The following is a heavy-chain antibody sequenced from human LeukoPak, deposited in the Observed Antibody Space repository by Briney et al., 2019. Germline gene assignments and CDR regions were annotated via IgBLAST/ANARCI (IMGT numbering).Heavy chain of an antibody. J-gene: IGHJ6*02. V-gene: IGHV3-33*01. CDR2: IWYDGSNK. CDR3: ARDTYDFWSGYEPYYYYGMDV. Sequence: PGGSLRLSCAASGFTFSSYGMHWVRQAPGKGLEWVAVIWYDGSNKYYADSVKGRFTISRDNSKNTLYLQMNSLRAEDTAVYYCARDTYDFWSGYEPYYYYGMDVWCQGTTVTVSS. D-gene: IGHD3-3*01. CDR1: GFTFSSYG.